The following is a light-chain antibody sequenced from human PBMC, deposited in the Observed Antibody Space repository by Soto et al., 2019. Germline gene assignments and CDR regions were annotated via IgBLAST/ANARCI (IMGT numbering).Light chain of an antibody. V-gene: IGLV2-14*01. J-gene: IGLJ1*01. CDR3: ISYTSSSTPCV. CDR1: SSDVGGYNY. Sequence: QSVLTQPASVSGSPGQSITISCTGTSSDVGGYNYVSWYQQHPGKAPKLMIYDVSNRPSGVSNRFSGSKSGNTASLTISGLQAEDEADYYCISYTSSSTPCVFGTGTKLTVL. CDR2: DVS.